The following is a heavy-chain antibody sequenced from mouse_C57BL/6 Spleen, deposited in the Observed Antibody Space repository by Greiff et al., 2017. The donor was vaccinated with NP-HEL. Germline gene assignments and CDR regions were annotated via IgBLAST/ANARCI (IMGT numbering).Heavy chain of an antibody. J-gene: IGHJ3*01. CDR2: IWSDGST. CDR3: ARHEDDGYPFFAY. Sequence: VQRVESGPGLVAPSQSLSIPCTVSGFSLTSYGVHWVRQPPGKGLEWLVVIWSDGSTTYNSALKSRLSISKDNSKSQVFLKMNSLQTDDTAMYYCARHEDDGYPFFAYWGQGTLVTVSA. D-gene: IGHD2-3*01. V-gene: IGHV2-6-1*01. CDR1: GFSLTSYG.